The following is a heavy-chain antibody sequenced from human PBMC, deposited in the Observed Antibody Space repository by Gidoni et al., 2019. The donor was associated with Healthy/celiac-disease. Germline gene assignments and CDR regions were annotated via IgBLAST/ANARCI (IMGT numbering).Heavy chain of an antibody. CDR2: IDPSDSYT. Sequence: ESLRISCKGSGYSFTSYWISWVRQMPGKGLEWMGRIDPSDSYTNYSPSFQGHVTISADKSISTAYLQWSSLKASDTAMYYCARHEGNDFWSGTTAPRWFDPWGQGTLVTVSS. CDR3: ARHEGNDFWSGTTAPRWFDP. V-gene: IGHV5-10-1*01. D-gene: IGHD3-3*01. J-gene: IGHJ5*02. CDR1: GYSFTSYW.